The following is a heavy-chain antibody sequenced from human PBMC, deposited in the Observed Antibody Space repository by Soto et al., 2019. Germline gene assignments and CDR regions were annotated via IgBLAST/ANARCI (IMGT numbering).Heavy chain of an antibody. CDR3: ARDDEGGSDCDLGY. CDR2: ISRDGSNE. Sequence: QVQLVESGGGLVQTGRSLRLSCAASGFTVSSDVIHWVRQTPDKGLEWVAFISRDGSNEYYADSVKGRFTISRDNSKNRLDLEMKGLRAEDTAVYYCARDDEGGSDCDLGYWGQGTLVTVSS. D-gene: IGHD3-10*01. V-gene: IGHV3-30*04. CDR1: GFTVSSDV. J-gene: IGHJ4*02.